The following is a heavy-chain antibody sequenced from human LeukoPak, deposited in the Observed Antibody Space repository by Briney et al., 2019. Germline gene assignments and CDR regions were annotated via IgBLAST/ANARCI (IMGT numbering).Heavy chain of an antibody. J-gene: IGHJ4*02. D-gene: IGHD1-1*01. Sequence: GGSLRLSCAASGFTFSSYGMHWVRQAPGKGLEWVAVIWYDGSNKYYADSVKGRFTISRDNSKNTLYLQMNSLRAEGTAVYYCARVDLEGYFDYWGQGTLVTVSS. V-gene: IGHV3-33*01. CDR2: IWYDGSNK. CDR3: ARVDLEGYFDY. CDR1: GFTFSSYG.